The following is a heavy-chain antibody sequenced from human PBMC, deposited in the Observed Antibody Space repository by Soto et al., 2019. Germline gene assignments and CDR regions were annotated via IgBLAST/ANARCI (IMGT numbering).Heavy chain of an antibody. V-gene: IGHV1-2*02. Sequence: QVQLVQSGAEVKKPGASVKVSCKASGYTFTGYYMHWVRQAPGQGLEWMGWINPNSGGTNYAQKFQGRVTMTRDTSISTAYMELSRLRSDDTAVYYCARLAAARIYYYYGMDVWGQGTTVTVSS. CDR2: INPNSGGT. J-gene: IGHJ6*02. CDR1: GYTFTGYY. CDR3: ARLAAARIYYYYGMDV. D-gene: IGHD6-13*01.